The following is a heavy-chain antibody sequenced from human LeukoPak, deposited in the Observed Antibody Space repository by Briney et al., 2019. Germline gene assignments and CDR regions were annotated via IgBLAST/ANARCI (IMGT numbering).Heavy chain of an antibody. CDR3: AKGKRGTYYDILTGYLSWDY. CDR2: IIPIFGTA. V-gene: IGHV1-69*13. D-gene: IGHD3-9*01. Sequence: SVKVSCKASGGTFSSYAISWVRQAPGQGLEWMGGIIPIFGTANYAQKFQGRVTITADESTSIAYMELSSLRSEDTAVYYCAKGKRGTYYDILTGYLSWDYWGQGTLVTVSS. J-gene: IGHJ4*02. CDR1: GGTFSSYA.